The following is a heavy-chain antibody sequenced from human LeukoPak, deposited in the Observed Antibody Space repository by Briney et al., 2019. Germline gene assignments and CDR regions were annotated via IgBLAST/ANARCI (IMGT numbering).Heavy chain of an antibody. CDR1: GGTFSSYA. CDR3: AREVGYCSGGSCSYGMDV. J-gene: IGHJ6*02. V-gene: IGHV1-69*13. Sequence: SVKVSCKASGGTFSSYAISWVRQAPGQGLEWMGGIIPIFGTANYAQKFQGRVTITADESTSTAYMELSSLRSEDTAVCYCAREVGYCSGGSCSYGMDVWGQGTTVTVSS. CDR2: IIPIFGTA. D-gene: IGHD2-15*01.